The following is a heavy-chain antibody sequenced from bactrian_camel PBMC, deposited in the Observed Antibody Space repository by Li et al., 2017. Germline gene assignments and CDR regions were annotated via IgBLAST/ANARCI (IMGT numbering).Heavy chain of an antibody. J-gene: IGHJ6*01. D-gene: IGHD7*01. CDR1: SITDGIDA. CDR3: AADKWYNGGCQGVLTTDLNF. CDR2: IGSDGPS. Sequence: QLVESGGGSVQAGQSLRLSCAASSITDGIDAMAWFRQSPGKERERVATIGSDGPSTYADSVKGRATISQDRTALYLQMNNLKPEDTATYYCAADKWYNGGCQGVLTTDLNFWGQGTQV. V-gene: IGHV3S55*01.